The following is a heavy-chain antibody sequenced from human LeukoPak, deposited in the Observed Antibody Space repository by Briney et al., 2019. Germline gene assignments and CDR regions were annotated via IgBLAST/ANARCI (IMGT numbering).Heavy chain of an antibody. CDR2: ISAYNGNT. D-gene: IGHD6-19*01. Sequence: ASVKVSCKASGYTFTGYYMHWVRQAPGQGLEWMGWISAYNGNTNYAQKLQGRVTMTTDTSTSTAYMELRSLRSDDTAVYYCARQYSSGWCDYWGQGTLVTVSS. CDR3: ARQYSSGWCDY. CDR1: GYTFTGYY. V-gene: IGHV1-18*04. J-gene: IGHJ4*02.